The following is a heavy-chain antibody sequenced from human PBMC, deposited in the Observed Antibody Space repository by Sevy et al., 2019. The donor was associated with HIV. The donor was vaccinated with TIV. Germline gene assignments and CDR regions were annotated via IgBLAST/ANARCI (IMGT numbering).Heavy chain of an antibody. CDR1: GGTFSSYA. D-gene: IGHD2-2*01. Sequence: ASVKVSCKASGGTFSSYAIRWVRQAPGQGLEWMGGIIPIFGTANYAQKFQGRVTITADESTSTAYMELSSLRSEDTAVYYCARLLVVVPAATTYYYYGMDVWGQGTTVTVSS. J-gene: IGHJ6*02. CDR2: IIPIFGTA. V-gene: IGHV1-69*13. CDR3: ARLLVVVPAATTYYYYGMDV.